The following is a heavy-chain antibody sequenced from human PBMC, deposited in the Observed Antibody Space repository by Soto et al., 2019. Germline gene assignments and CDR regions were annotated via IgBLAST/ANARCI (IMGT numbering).Heavy chain of an antibody. J-gene: IGHJ6*02. CDR1: GGSISSGGYY. D-gene: IGHD2-21*02. Sequence: SETLSLTCTVPGGSISSGGYYWSWIRQLPGKGLEWIGYIYYSGSAYYNPSLKSRLTISVDTSENQFSLKLSSVTAADTAVYYCARDAPYTDFPYYYHGMDVWGQGTTVTVSS. CDR3: ARDAPYTDFPYYYHGMDV. CDR2: IYYSGSA. V-gene: IGHV4-31*03.